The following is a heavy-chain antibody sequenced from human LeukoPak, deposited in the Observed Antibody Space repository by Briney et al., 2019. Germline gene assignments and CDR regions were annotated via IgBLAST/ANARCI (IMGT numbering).Heavy chain of an antibody. CDR2: ISAYNGNT. Sequence: ASVKVSCKASGYTFTSYGISWVRQAPGQGLEWMGWISAYNGNTNYAQKVQGRVTMTTDTSTSTAYMELRSLRSDDTAVYYCARDYGPTHYYGSGTLLSPDYWGQGTLVTVSS. V-gene: IGHV1-18*01. CDR1: GYTFTSYG. D-gene: IGHD3-10*01. J-gene: IGHJ4*02. CDR3: ARDYGPTHYYGSGTLLSPDY.